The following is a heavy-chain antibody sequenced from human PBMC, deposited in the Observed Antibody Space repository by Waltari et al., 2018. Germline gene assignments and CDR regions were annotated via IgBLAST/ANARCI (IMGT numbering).Heavy chain of an antibody. D-gene: IGHD5-12*01. J-gene: IGHJ4*02. CDR3: ARDREYSGYEHFDY. CDR2: INPDGIST. V-gene: IGHV3-74*01. Sequence: EVQLVESGGGLVQPGGSLRLSWAASGFTFSSTWMNCVRQAPGKGLGWVSRINPDGISTSYAASVKGRFTISRDNAKNTLYLQMNSLRAEDTAVYYCARDREYSGYEHFDYWGQGTLVTVSS. CDR1: GFTFSSTW.